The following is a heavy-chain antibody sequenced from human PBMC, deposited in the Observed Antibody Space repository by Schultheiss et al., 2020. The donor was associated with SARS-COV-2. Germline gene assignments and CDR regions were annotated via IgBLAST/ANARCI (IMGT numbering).Heavy chain of an antibody. V-gene: IGHV3-71*01. CDR2: IRSKAYGGTT. Sequence: GGSLRLSCAASGFTFSDYFMSWIRKAPGRGLEWVGFIRSKAYGGTTEYAASVKGRFTISRDDSNNSVYLQMNGLESEDTAVYYCARGTNWGSWGIDYWGQGTLVTVSS. CDR3: ARGTNWGSWGIDY. J-gene: IGHJ4*02. CDR1: GFTFSDYF. D-gene: IGHD7-27*01.